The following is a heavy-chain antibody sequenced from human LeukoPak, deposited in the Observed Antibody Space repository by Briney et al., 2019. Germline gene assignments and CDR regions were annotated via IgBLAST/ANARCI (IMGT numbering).Heavy chain of an antibody. J-gene: IGHJ3*02. CDR1: GFRFSDYW. V-gene: IGHV3-7*01. CDR3: ARGGRPFYCPGDI. Sequence: GGSLRLSCTASGFRFSDYWMTWVRQAPGKGLEFVANIKEDGREKYFVDSVKGRFTISRDNAKSSLYLQMYSLRAEDTAVYYCARGGRPFYCPGDIWGQGTMVTVSS. D-gene: IGHD6-6*01. CDR2: IKEDGREK.